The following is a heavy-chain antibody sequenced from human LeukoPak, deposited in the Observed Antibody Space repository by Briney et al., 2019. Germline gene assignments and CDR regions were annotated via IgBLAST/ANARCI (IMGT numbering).Heavy chain of an antibody. Sequence: ASVKVSCKASGYTFTGHYIHWVRQATGQGLEWMGWMDPNSGNTGYAQKFQGRVTMTRNTSISTAYMELSSLRSEDTAVYYCASGGDRGFYWGQGTLVTVSS. V-gene: IGHV1-8*02. CDR1: GYTFTGHY. D-gene: IGHD4-17*01. CDR3: ASGGDRGFY. J-gene: IGHJ4*02. CDR2: MDPNSGNT.